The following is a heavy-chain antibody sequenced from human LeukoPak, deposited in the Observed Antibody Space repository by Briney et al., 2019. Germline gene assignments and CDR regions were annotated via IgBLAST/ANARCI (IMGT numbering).Heavy chain of an antibody. CDR3: SSIPGGYTYGDDAFDI. D-gene: IGHD5-18*01. J-gene: IGHJ3*02. V-gene: IGHV1-2*02. Sequence: ASVKVSCKASGYTFTGYYMHWVRQAPGQGLEWMGWINPKSGGTNYAQKFQGKVTMTRDTSISTAYMELSRLRSDDTAVYYRSSIPGGYTYGDDAFDIWGQGTMVTVSS. CDR2: INPKSGGT. CDR1: GYTFTGYY.